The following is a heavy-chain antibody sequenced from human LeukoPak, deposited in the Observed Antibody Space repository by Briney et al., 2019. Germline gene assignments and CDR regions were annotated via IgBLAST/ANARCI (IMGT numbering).Heavy chain of an antibody. D-gene: IGHD2-2*01. CDR3: ARGGNSTSPPAY. Sequence: SETLSLTCTVSGGSISSFDWSWIRQPPGKGLEWIGNINYSGSTYYNPSLKSRVTISVDRSKNQFSLKLSSVTAADTAVYYCARGGNSTSPPAYWGQGTLVTVSS. CDR2: INYSGST. V-gene: IGHV4-59*12. CDR1: GGSISSFD. J-gene: IGHJ4*02.